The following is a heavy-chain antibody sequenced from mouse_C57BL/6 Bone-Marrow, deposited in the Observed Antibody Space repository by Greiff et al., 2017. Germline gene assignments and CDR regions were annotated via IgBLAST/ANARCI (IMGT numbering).Heavy chain of an antibody. CDR2: IDPANGNT. CDR3: ARKRAFYYGNSYAMDY. V-gene: IGHV14-3*01. Sequence: EVQLQESVAELVRPGASVKLSCTASGFNIKNTYMHWVKQRPEQGLEWIGRIDPANGNTKYAPKFQGKATITADTSSNTAYLQLSSLTSEDTAIYYCARKRAFYYGNSYAMDYWGQGTSVTVSS. D-gene: IGHD2-1*01. J-gene: IGHJ4*01. CDR1: GFNIKNTY.